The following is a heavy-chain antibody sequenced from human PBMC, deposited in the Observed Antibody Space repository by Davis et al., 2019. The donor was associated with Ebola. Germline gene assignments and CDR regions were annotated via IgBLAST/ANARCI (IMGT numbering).Heavy chain of an antibody. CDR3: ARDRAIRYCSGGSCYSDY. CDR1: GFTFSHFG. D-gene: IGHD2-15*01. Sequence: GESLKISCAASGFTFSHFGMHWVRQAPGKGLEWVANIKQDGSEKYYVDSVKGRFTISRDNAKNSLYLQMNSLRAEDTAVYYCARDRAIRYCSGGSCYSDYWGQGTLVTVSS. CDR2: IKQDGSEK. V-gene: IGHV3-7*01. J-gene: IGHJ4*02.